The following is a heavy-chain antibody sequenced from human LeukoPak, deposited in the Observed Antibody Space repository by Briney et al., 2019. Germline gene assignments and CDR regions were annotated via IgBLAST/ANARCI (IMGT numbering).Heavy chain of an antibody. CDR2: IYTSGST. V-gene: IGHV4-4*07. CDR1: GGSISSYY. Sequence: SETLSLTCTVSGGSISSYYWSWIRQPAGKGLEWIGRIYTSGSTNYNPSLKSRVTMSVDTSKNQFSLKLSSVTAADTAVYYCARAGSGWSIYYYYMDVWGKGTTVTISS. CDR3: ARAGSGWSIYYYYMDV. J-gene: IGHJ6*03. D-gene: IGHD6-19*01.